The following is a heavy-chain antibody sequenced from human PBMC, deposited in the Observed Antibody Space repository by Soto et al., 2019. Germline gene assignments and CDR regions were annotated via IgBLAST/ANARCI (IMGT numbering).Heavy chain of an antibody. D-gene: IGHD3-16*01. Sequence: GQLLESGGGMVQPGGSLRLSCAASGFTFSSFAMNWVRLPPGRGLEWVAAVTSSASSTHYADSVKGRFTISRDNSKNTLYLQMNSLRADATAVYDCAKGGAVLLDPFDVWGQGTMVTVSS. CDR3: AKGGAVLLDPFDV. CDR2: VTSSASST. V-gene: IGHV3-23*01. J-gene: IGHJ3*01. CDR1: GFTFSSFA.